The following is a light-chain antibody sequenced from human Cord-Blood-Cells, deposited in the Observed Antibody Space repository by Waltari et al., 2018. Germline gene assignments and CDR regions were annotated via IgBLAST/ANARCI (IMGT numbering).Light chain of an antibody. Sequence: QSALTQPASVSGSPGQSLTISCTGTSRYVGSYNLVSWYQQHPGKAPKPMIYEGSKLPSGVSNRFSGSKSGNTASLTISGLQAEDDADYYCCSYAGSSTVVFGGGTKLTVL. V-gene: IGLV2-23*01. CDR1: SRYVGSYNL. CDR2: EGS. CDR3: CSYAGSSTVV. J-gene: IGLJ2*01.